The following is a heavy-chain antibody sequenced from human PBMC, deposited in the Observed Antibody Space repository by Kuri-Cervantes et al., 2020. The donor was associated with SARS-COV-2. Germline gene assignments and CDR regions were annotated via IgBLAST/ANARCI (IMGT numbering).Heavy chain of an antibody. D-gene: IGHD2-8*01. CDR3: AKDLVGVQDF. J-gene: IGHJ4*02. Sequence: GGSLRLSCAASGFNFSRTDMHWVRQAPGKGLEWVAVISHDGKNKKCIASGKGRFTITRDNSQNTLYLHMKSLRSEDTAMYYCAKDLVGVQDFWGQGTLVTVSS. V-gene: IGHV3-30*18. CDR1: GFNFSRTD. CDR2: ISHDGKNK.